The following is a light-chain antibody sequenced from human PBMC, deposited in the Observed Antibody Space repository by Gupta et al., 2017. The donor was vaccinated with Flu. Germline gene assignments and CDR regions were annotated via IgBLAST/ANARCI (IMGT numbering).Light chain of an antibody. CDR1: HNINNW. CDR2: KAP. CDR3: QQDNNPSYA. Sequence: DIQMTQSPSTLSASIGDRVAITCRSSHNINNWLAWYQQKPREAPQLLIYKAPTLEIGVPSRFSGSGSGTDFTLTINRLQPEDEATYFCQQDNNPSYAFGQGT. J-gene: IGKJ2*01. V-gene: IGKV1-5*03.